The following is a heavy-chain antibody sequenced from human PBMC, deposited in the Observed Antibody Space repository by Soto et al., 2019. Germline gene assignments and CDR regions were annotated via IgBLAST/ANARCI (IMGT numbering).Heavy chain of an antibody. CDR1: GFTFSSYG. V-gene: IGHV3-33*01. CDR3: ARTAYCSGGSCYRFPNDAFDI. J-gene: IGHJ3*02. Sequence: GGSLRLSCAASGFTFSSYGMHWVRQAPGKGLEWVAVIWYDGSNKYYADSVKGRFTISRDNSKNTLYLQMNSLRAEDTAVYYCARTAYCSGGSCYRFPNDAFDIWGQGTMVTVSS. CDR2: IWYDGSNK. D-gene: IGHD2-15*01.